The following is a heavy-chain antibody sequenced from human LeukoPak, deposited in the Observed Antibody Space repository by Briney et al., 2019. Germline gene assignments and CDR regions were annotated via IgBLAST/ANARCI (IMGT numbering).Heavy chain of an antibody. CDR1: GFAFSNYW. V-gene: IGHV3-7*01. D-gene: IGHD6-6*01. CDR2: IKQDGSVK. Sequence: PGGSLRFSCAASGFAFSNYWMSWVRQAPGKGLEWVANIKQDGSVKYYVDSVKGRFTISRDNAKNSLYLQMNSLRAEDTAVYYCARIGYSSSSIDYWGQGTLVSVSS. J-gene: IGHJ4*02. CDR3: ARIGYSSSSIDY.